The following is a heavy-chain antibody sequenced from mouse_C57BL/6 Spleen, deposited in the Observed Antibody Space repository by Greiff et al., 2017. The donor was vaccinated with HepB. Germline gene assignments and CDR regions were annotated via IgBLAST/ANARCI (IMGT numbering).Heavy chain of an antibody. CDR1: GFTFSSYA. CDR2: ISDGGSYT. V-gene: IGHV5-4*01. Sequence: EVQLVESGGGLVKPGGSLKLSCAASGFTFSSYAMSWVRQTPEKRLEWVATISDGGSYTYYPDNVKGRFTISSDNAKNNLYLQMSHLKSEDTAMYYCARVDYDYDARFAYWGQGTLVTVSA. J-gene: IGHJ3*01. D-gene: IGHD2-4*01. CDR3: ARVDYDYDARFAY.